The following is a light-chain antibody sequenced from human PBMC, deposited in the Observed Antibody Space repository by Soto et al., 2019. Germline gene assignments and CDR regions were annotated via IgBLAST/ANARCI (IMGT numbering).Light chain of an antibody. V-gene: IGKV1-39*01. CDR1: QSISSY. CDR2: AAS. Sequence: DIQMTQSPSSLSASVEDRVTITCRASQSISSYLNWYQQKPGKAPKLLIYAASSLQSGVPSRFSGSGSGTDFPLTISSLQPEDFATYYCQPSYSTPGFGQGTKVEI. J-gene: IGKJ1*01. CDR3: QPSYSTPG.